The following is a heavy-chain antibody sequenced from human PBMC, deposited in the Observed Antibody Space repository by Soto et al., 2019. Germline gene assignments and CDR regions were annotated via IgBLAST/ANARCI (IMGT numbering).Heavy chain of an antibody. CDR2: IAVGSGYT. D-gene: IGHD2-8*01. CDR1: GFTFTSSA. V-gene: IGHV1-58*01. Sequence: SVKVSCKASGFTFTSSAFQWVRQARGQRLEWIGWIAVGSGYTNYAQRLQDRVTLTRDMSTATTYMELSRLTSEDTAIYYCAADATAWQQMVPSDYWGQGTLVTVSS. J-gene: IGHJ4*02. CDR3: AADATAWQQMVPSDY.